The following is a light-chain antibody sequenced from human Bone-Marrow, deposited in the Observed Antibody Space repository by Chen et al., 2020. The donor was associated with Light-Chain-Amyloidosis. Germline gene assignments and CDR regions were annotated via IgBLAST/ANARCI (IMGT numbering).Light chain of an antibody. CDR1: DLPTKY. CDR3: QSADSSGTYEVI. Sequence: SYELTQPPSVSVSPGQTARLTCSGDDLPTKYAYWYQQKPGQAPVLVIHRDTERPSGISELFYGSSSGTTATLTISGVQAEDEADYNCQSADSSGTYEVIFGGGTKLTVL. V-gene: IGLV3-25*03. J-gene: IGLJ2*01. CDR2: RDT.